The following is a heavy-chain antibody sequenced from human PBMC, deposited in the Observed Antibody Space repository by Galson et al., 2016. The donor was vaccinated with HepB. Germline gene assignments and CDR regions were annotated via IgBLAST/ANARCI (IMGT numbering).Heavy chain of an antibody. J-gene: IGHJ4*02. V-gene: IGHV1-2*02. CDR1: GYTFTGYY. CDR2: INPNSGGT. CDR3: ARDLRFLEWLYPDY. Sequence: SVKVSCKASGYTFTGYYMHWVRQAPGQGLEWMGWINPNSGGTNYAQKFQGRVTMTRDTSISTAYMELSRLRSDDTAVYYCARDLRFLEWLYPDYWGQGTLVTVSS. D-gene: IGHD3-3*01.